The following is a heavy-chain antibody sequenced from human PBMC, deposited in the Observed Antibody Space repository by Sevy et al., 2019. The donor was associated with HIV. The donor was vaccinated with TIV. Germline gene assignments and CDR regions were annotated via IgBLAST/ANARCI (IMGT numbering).Heavy chain of an antibody. Sequence: GGSLRLSCAASGFTFRNYVMNWVRQPPGKGLEWVSVISDGGGTTYYADSVKGRFTISRDDSKSTLCLQMNSLRVEDTAVYFCAKRVAGALAALDIWGQGTMVTVSS. J-gene: IGHJ3*02. V-gene: IGHV3-23*01. CDR3: AKRVAGALAALDI. CDR1: GFTFRNYV. CDR2: ISDGGGTT. D-gene: IGHD3-10*01.